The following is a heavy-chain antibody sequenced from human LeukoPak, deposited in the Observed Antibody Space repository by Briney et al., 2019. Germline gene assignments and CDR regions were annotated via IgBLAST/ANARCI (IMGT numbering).Heavy chain of an antibody. D-gene: IGHD6-13*01. CDR3: ARGQHYYYYYGMDV. V-gene: IGHV4-39*01. CDR1: GGSISSSSYY. Sequence: SETLSLTCTVSGGSISSSSYYWGWIRQPPGKGLEWIGSIYYSGSTYYNPSLKSRVTISVDTSKNQFSLKLSSVTAADTAVYYCARGQHYYYYYGMDVWGQGTTVTVSS. CDR2: IYYSGST. J-gene: IGHJ6*02.